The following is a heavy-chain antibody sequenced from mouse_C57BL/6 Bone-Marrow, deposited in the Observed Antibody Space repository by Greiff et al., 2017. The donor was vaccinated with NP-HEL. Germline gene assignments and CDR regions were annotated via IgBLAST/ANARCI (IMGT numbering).Heavy chain of an antibody. CDR2: INPNNGGT. J-gene: IGHJ3*01. CDR1: GYTFTDYN. D-gene: IGHD3-2*02. V-gene: IGHV1-22*01. CDR3: ARGNSGAFAY. Sequence: EVKLQESGPELVKPGASVKMSCKASGYTFTDYNMHWVKQSHGKSLEWIGYINPNNGGTSYNQKFQGKATLTVNKSSSTAYMELRSLTSEDSAVYYCARGNSGAFAYWGQGTLVTVSA.